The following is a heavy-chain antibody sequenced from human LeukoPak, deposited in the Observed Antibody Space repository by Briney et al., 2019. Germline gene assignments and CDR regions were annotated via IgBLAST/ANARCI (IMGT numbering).Heavy chain of an antibody. CDR2: IYTSGST. Sequence: SETLSLPCTVSGGSISSGSYYWRWIRQPAGKGLEWIGRIYTSGSTNYNPSLKSRVTKSVDKSKNQFSLKLSSVTAADTAVYYCARGWSSSWTTWWGGVHEAFDIWGQGTMVTVSS. D-gene: IGHD6-13*01. V-gene: IGHV4-61*02. CDR1: GGSISSGSYY. J-gene: IGHJ3*02. CDR3: ARGWSSSWTTWWGGVHEAFDI.